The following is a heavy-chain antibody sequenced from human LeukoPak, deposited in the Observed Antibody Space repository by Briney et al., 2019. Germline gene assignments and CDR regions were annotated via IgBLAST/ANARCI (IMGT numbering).Heavy chain of an antibody. D-gene: IGHD6-13*01. CDR2: IKQDGSEK. Sequence: PGGSLRLSCAASGFTFSSYWMSWVRQAPGKGLEWVANIKQDGSEKYYVDSVKGRFTISRDNAKNSLYLQMNSLRAEDTAVYYCARISSSWYGANWFDPWGQGTLVTVSS. CDR3: ARISSSWYGANWFDP. J-gene: IGHJ5*02. CDR1: GFTFSSYW. V-gene: IGHV3-7*01.